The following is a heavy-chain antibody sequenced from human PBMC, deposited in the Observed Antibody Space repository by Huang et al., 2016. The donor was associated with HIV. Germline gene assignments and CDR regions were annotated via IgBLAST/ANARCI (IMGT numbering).Heavy chain of an antibody. Sequence: VESGGRLVQPGGSLRVSCVGSTFTFGAYWMSWVRQSPGKGLEWVANIKQDEIEKYYVDAVKGRFNISRDNAKKVLFLEMNNVRVEDTATYYCATKTAAMDIWGQGTTVTVS. CDR2: IKQDEIEK. D-gene: IGHD1-7*01. J-gene: IGHJ6*02. V-gene: IGHV3-7*01. CDR3: ATKTAAMDI. CDR1: TFTFGAYW.